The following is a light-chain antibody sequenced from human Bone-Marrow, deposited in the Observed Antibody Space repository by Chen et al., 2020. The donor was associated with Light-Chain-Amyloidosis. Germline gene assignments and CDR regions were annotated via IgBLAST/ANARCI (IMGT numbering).Light chain of an antibody. CDR1: DLPTKY. CDR2: RDT. J-gene: IGLJ2*01. V-gene: IGLV3-25*03. Sequence: SYELTQPPSVSVSPGQTARITCSGDDLPTKYAYWYQQKPGQAPVLVIHRDTERPSGISERFSGSSSGTTATLTISGGQAEDKADYHCQSADSSGTYEVIFGGGTKLTAL. CDR3: QSADSSGTYEVI.